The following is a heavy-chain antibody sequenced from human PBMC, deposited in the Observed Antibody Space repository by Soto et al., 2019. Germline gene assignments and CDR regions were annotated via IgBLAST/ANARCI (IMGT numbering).Heavy chain of an antibody. V-gene: IGHV4-30-4*01. Sequence: PSETLSLTCTVSGGSISSGDYYWSWIRQPPGKGLEWIGYIYYSGSTYYNPSLKSRVTISVDTSKNQFSLKLSSVTAADTAVYYCARGSRIAAAGTYWFDPWGQGTLVTVSS. D-gene: IGHD6-13*01. J-gene: IGHJ5*02. CDR1: GGSISSGDYY. CDR3: ARGSRIAAAGTYWFDP. CDR2: IYYSGST.